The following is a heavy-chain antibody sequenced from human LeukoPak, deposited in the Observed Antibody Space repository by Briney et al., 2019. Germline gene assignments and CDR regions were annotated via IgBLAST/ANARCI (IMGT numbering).Heavy chain of an antibody. J-gene: IGHJ4*02. CDR1: GFTFSSYA. Sequence: GGSLRLSCAASGFTFSSYAMSWVRQAPGKGLEWVSAISGSGGSTYYADSVKGRFTISRDNSKNTLYLQMNSLRAEDTAVYYCAKDRGVYDILTGYYTNWGQGTLVTVSS. CDR3: AKDRGVYDILTGYYTN. V-gene: IGHV3-23*01. CDR2: ISGSGGST. D-gene: IGHD3-9*01.